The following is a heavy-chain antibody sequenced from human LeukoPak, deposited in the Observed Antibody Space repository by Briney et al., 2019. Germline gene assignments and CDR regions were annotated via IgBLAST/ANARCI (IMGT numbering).Heavy chain of an antibody. J-gene: IGHJ4*02. D-gene: IGHD3-16*02. CDR2: ISGSGGST. Sequence: GGSLRLSCAASGITFSSYAMSWVRQAPGKGLEWVSAISGSGGSTYYADSVKGRFTISRDNSKNPLYLQMNSLRAEDTAVYCCAKSIAPFDYWGQGTLVTVSS. V-gene: IGHV3-23*01. CDR1: GITFSSYA. CDR3: AKSIAPFDY.